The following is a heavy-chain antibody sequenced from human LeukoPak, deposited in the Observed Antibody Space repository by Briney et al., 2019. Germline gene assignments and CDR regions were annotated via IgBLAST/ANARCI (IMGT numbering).Heavy chain of an antibody. J-gene: IGHJ6*02. Sequence: SETLSLTCTVSGDSISSGGYCWNWFRQHPGKGLEWIGYIYSSGSTFYNPSLKSRVTVSVDTSKNQFSLKLSSVTAADTAVYYCARSEASITPPPYGMDVWGQGAKVTVSS. CDR3: ARSEASITPPPYGMDV. V-gene: IGHV4-31*03. CDR1: GDSISSGGYC. CDR2: IYSSGST.